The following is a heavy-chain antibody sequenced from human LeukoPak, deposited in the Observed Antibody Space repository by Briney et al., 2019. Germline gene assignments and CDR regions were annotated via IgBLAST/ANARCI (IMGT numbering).Heavy chain of an antibody. D-gene: IGHD5-18*01. J-gene: IGHJ6*02. CDR1: GFTFSSYS. Sequence: GGSLRLSCAASGFTFSSYSMNWVRQAPGKGLEWVSYISSRGSTIYYADSVKGRFTISRDNAKNSLYLQMNSLRAEDTAVYYCARHDTAMATDYGMDVWGQGTTVTVSS. V-gene: IGHV3-48*04. CDR3: ARHDTAMATDYGMDV. CDR2: ISSRGSTI.